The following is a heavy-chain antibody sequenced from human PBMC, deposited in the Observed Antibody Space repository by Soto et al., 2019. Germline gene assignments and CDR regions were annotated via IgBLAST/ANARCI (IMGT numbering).Heavy chain of an antibody. V-gene: IGHV1-69*06. CDR2: IIPIFGTA. CDR1: GGTFSSYA. J-gene: IGHJ3*02. Sequence: QVQLVQSGAEVKKPGSSVKVSCKAAGGTFSSYAISWVRQAPGQGLEWMGGIIPIFGTANYAQKFQGRVTITADKSTSTADMALSSLRSEDTAVYYCAREVQLGDVVKHDAFDIWGQGTMVTVSS. D-gene: IGHD6-6*01. CDR3: AREVQLGDVVKHDAFDI.